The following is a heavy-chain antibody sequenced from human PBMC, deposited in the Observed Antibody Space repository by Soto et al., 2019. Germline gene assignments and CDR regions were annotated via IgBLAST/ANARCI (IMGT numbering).Heavy chain of an antibody. CDR2: TIPIFGTA. CDR1: GGTFSSYA. J-gene: IGHJ6*02. CDR3: ASGPTARPHYYYYGMDV. V-gene: IGHV1-69*13. D-gene: IGHD6-6*01. Sequence: ASVKVSCKASGGTFSSYAISWVRQPPGQGLEWMGGTIPIFGTANYAQKFQGRVTITADESTSTAYMELSSLRSEDTAVYYCASGPTARPHYYYYGMDVWGQGTTVTVSS.